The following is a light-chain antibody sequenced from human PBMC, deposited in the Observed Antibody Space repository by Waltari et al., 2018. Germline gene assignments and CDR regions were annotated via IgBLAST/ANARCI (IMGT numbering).Light chain of an antibody. Sequence: QSALPQPASVSGSPGQSTTLSCAGTSSDVGSYNLVPWYQQHPGKAPKLMIYEVNKRPSGVSNRFSGSKSGNTASLTISGLQAEDEADYYCCSYAGSSTLIFGGGTKLTVL. V-gene: IGLV2-23*02. CDR1: SSDVGSYNL. J-gene: IGLJ2*01. CDR2: EVN. CDR3: CSYAGSSTLI.